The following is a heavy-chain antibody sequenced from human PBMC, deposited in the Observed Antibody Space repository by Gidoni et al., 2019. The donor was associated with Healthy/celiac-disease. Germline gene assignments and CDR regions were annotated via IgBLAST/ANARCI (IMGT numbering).Heavy chain of an antibody. CDR3: TRLVGDSSGYYYRDY. CDR1: GFPFSGSA. V-gene: IGHV3-73*01. J-gene: IGHJ4*02. Sequence: EVQLVASGGGLVHPGGSLKLSCSASGFPFSGSAMHWVRQASGKGLEWVGRIRSKANSYATAYAASVKGRFTISRDDSKNTAYLQMNSLKTEDTAVYYCTRLVGDSSGYYYRDYWGQGTLVTVSS. CDR2: IRSKANSYAT. D-gene: IGHD3-22*01.